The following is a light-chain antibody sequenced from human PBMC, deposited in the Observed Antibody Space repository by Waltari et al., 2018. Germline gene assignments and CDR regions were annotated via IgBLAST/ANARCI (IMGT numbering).Light chain of an antibody. CDR2: HAS. J-gene: IGKJ5*01. V-gene: IGKV1-5*01. Sequence: DIQMTQSPSTLSASVGDRVTFTCRASESIGTSLAWYQQKSGKAPKLLIYHASTLEGGVPSRFSGSGSGTDFTLTISSLQPDDFAVYYCQQRSNSSFGQGTRLEIK. CDR3: QQRSNSS. CDR1: ESIGTS.